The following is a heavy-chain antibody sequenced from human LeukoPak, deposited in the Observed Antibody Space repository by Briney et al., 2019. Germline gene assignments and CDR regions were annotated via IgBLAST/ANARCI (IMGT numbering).Heavy chain of an antibody. J-gene: IGHJ4*02. CDR2: ITSSGTYT. Sequence: SGGSLRLSCADSGFTFSNYNMNWVRQAPGKAMEWVSSITSSGTYTFYADSVKGRFTISRDNAKNSLYLQMDSLGPEDTAVYYCGRGHWGLDYWGQGALVTVSS. D-gene: IGHD7-27*01. V-gene: IGHV3-21*01. CDR3: GRGHWGLDY. CDR1: GFTFSNYN.